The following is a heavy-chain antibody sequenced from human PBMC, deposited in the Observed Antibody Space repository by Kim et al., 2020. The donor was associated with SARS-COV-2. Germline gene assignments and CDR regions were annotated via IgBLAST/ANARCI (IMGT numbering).Heavy chain of an antibody. CDR2: A. CDR3: AREDGVREFDP. Sequence: ANYAQKFQGRVTITADESTSTAYMELSSLRSEDTAVYYCAREDGVREFDPWGQGTLVTVSS. J-gene: IGHJ5*02. V-gene: IGHV1-69*01. D-gene: IGHD2-21*01.